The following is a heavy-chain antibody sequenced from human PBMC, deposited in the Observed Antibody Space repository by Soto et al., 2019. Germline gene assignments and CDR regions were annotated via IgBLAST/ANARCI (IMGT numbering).Heavy chain of an antibody. CDR1: SSTVTRYP. D-gene: IGHD3-3*01. CDR3: AKDEANDFWSGYYPYYYYYYGMDV. CDR2: ISCSGGST. V-gene: IGHV3-23*01. J-gene: IGHJ6*02. Sequence: PGGSLRLSSAASSSTVTRYPMSSISRTGASGLEWVSDISCSGGSTYYADTVKGRFTISKDNSNHTLYLKMNSLRVEDTAVYYGAKDEANDFWSGYYPYYYYYYGMDVWGQGTTVTVSS.